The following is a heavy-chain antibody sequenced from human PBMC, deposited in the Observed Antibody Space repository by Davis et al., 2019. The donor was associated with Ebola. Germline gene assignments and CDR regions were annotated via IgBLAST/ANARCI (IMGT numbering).Heavy chain of an antibody. CDR3: ARVQTGYYFDSSDSPSWFDT. CDR1: GGTFNSFG. J-gene: IGHJ5*02. D-gene: IGHD3-9*01. CDR2: IIPMFRSP. Sequence: SVKVSCKASGGTFNSFGFGWVRQAPGQGLEWMGGIIPMFRSPHYAQKFQGRVTITADESTTTTYMELSSLRSDDTAVYFCARVQTGYYFDSSDSPSWFDTWGQGTLVTVSS. V-gene: IGHV1-69*13.